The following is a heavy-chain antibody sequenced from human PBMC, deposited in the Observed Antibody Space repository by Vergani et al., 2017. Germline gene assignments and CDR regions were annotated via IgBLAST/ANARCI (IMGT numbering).Heavy chain of an antibody. D-gene: IGHD2-2*02. V-gene: IGHV4-61*02. Sequence: QVQLQESGPGLVKPSQTLSLTCTVSGGSISSGSYYWSWIRQPAGKGLEWIGRIYTSGSTNYNPSLKSRVTISVDTSKNQFSLKLSSVTAADTAVYYCAREKPLGYCSSTSCYNYYYYYGMDVWGQGTTVTVSS. CDR1: GGSISSGSYY. CDR2: IYTSGST. J-gene: IGHJ6*02. CDR3: AREKPLGYCSSTSCYNYYYYYGMDV.